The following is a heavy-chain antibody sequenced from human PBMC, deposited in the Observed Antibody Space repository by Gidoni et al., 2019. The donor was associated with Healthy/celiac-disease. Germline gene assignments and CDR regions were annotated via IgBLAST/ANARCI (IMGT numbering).Heavy chain of an antibody. CDR3: ARGGGGGMDY. CDR2: LGTEGDK. CDR1: GFTFSSYD. V-gene: IGHV3-13*01. D-gene: IGHD3-16*01. J-gene: IGHJ4*02. Sequence: EVQLVESGGGLVQPGGSLRLSCAASGFTFSSYDRHWVRQATGKGLGGVEALGTEGDKYYRGAGKGRFNNTRENEKNSLNLKKKSGGAGDRGVYYWARGGGGGMDYWGQGTLVTVSS.